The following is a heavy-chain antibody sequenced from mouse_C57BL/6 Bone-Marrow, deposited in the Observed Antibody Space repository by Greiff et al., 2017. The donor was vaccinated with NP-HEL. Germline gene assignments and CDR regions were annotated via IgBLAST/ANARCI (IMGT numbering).Heavy chain of an antibody. J-gene: IGHJ1*03. D-gene: IGHD1-1*01. CDR1: GYTFTDYN. V-gene: IGHV1-18*01. CDR3: ARRRYTTVVVSEYFDV. CDR2: INPNNGGT. Sequence: VQLQQSGPELVKPGASVKIPCKASGYTFTDYNMDWVKQSHGKSLEWIGDINPNNGGTIYNQKFKGKATLTVDKSSSTAYMELRSLTSEDTAVYYCARRRYTTVVVSEYFDVWGTGTTVTVSS.